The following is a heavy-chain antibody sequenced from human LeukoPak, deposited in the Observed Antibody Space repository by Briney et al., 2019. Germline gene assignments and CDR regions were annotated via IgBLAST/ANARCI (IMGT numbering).Heavy chain of an antibody. D-gene: IGHD3-10*01. CDR1: GGSFSGYY. CDR2: INHSGST. J-gene: IGHJ5*02. V-gene: IGHV4-34*01. Sequence: SETLSPTCAVYGGSFSGYYWSWIRQPPGKGLEWIGEINHSGSTNYNPSLKSRVTISVDTSKNQFSLKLSSVTAADTAVYYCARGRTHPYYYGSGSYRWFDPWGQGTLVTVSS. CDR3: ARGRTHPYYYGSGSYRWFDP.